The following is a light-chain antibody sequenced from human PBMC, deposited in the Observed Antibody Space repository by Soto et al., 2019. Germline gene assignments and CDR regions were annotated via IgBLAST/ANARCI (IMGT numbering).Light chain of an antibody. CDR3: VSYATSTTLYV. CDR2: EVT. J-gene: IGLJ1*01. CDR1: SSDVGSFNY. Sequence: QSVLTQPASVSGSPGQSITISCTATSSDVGSFNYVSWYQHHPGKAPKLMIYEVTSRPSGVSNRFSGSKSGYTASLTISGLQAEDEADYYCVSYATSTTLYVFGSGTKVTVL. V-gene: IGLV2-14*01.